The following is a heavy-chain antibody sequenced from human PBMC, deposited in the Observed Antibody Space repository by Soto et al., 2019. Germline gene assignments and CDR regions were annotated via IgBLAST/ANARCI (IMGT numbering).Heavy chain of an antibody. CDR3: ARATTVTTFGYYYYYYMDV. D-gene: IGHD4-17*01. Sequence: SETLSLTCTVSSGSISGYYWSWIRQPPGKGLEWIGYIYYSGSTNYNPSLKSRVTISVDTSKNQFSLKLSSVTAADTAVYYCARATTVTTFGYYYYYYMDVWGKGTTVTVSS. CDR1: SGSISGYY. J-gene: IGHJ6*03. CDR2: IYYSGST. V-gene: IGHV4-59*01.